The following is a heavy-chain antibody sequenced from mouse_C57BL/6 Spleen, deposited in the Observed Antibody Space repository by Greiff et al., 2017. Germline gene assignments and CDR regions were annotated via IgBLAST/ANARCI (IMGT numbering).Heavy chain of an antibody. V-gene: IGHV3-1*01. CDR3: AREGGTGYFDY. CDR2: ISYSGST. D-gene: IGHD3-3*01. CDR1: GYSITSGYD. Sequence: EVMLVESRPGMVKPSQSLSLTCTVTGYSITSGYDWHWIRHFPGNKLEWMGYISYSGSTNYNPSLKSRISLTHDTSKNHFFLKLNSVTTEDTATYYCAREGGTGYFDYWGQGTTLTVSS. J-gene: IGHJ2*01.